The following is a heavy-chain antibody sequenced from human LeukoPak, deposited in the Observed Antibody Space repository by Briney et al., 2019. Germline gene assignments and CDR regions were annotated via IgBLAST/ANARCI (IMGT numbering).Heavy chain of an antibody. Sequence: SETLSLTCAVYGGSFSGYYWSWIRQPPGKGLEWIGEINHSGSTNYNPSLKSRVTISVDTSKNQFSLKLSSVTAADTAVYYCARGRYYGSGRLNLRSEREYYFDYWGQGTLVTVSS. CDR3: ARGRYYGSGRLNLRSEREYYFDY. J-gene: IGHJ4*02. V-gene: IGHV4-34*01. CDR2: INHSGST. D-gene: IGHD3-10*01. CDR1: GGSFSGYY.